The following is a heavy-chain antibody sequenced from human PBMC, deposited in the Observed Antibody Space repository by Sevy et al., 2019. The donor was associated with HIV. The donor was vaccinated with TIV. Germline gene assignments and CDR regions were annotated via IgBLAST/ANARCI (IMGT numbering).Heavy chain of an antibody. Sequence: SETLSLTCTVSGGSISSGGYYWSWIRQHPGKGLEWIGYIYYSGSTYYNPSLKSQFTISVDTSKNQLSLKLSSVTAADTAVYYCARETYYYDSSGYYVFDYWGQGTLVTVSS. CDR2: IYYSGST. J-gene: IGHJ4*02. CDR1: GGSISSGGYY. CDR3: ARETYYYDSSGYYVFDY. D-gene: IGHD3-22*01. V-gene: IGHV4-31*01.